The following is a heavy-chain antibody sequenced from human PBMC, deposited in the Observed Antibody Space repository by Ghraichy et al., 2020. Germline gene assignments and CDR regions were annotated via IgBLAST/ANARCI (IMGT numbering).Heavy chain of an antibody. CDR1: GFTFSSYS. CDR3: ARGGRGVTQKSRQFDY. D-gene: IGHD2-21*02. J-gene: IGHJ4*02. Sequence: GGSLRLSCAASGFTFSSYSMNWVRQAPGKGLEWVSYISSSSSTIYYADSVKGRFTISRDNAKNSLYLQMNSLRDEDTAVYYCARGGRGVTQKSRQFDYWGQGTLVTVSS. CDR2: ISSSSSTI. V-gene: IGHV3-48*02.